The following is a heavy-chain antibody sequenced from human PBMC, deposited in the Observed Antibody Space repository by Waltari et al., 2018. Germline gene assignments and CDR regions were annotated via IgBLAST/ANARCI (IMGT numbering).Heavy chain of an antibody. Sequence: EVQLVESGGGLVQPGGSLRLSCAASGFTFSSYEMNWVRQAPGKGLEWFSYISSSVSTIYYADFVKVRLTRSRDNAKNSLYLQMNSLRAEDTAVYYCAREGAVAGLSYYYYGMDVWGQGTTVTVSS. CDR3: AREGAVAGLSYYYYGMDV. D-gene: IGHD6-19*01. J-gene: IGHJ6*02. CDR1: GFTFSSYE. CDR2: ISSSVSTI. V-gene: IGHV3-48*03.